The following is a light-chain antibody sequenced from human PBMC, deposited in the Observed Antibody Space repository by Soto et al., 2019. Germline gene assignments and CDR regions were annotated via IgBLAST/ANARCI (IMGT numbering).Light chain of an antibody. CDR3: QQYGSSLRFT. J-gene: IGKJ3*01. CDR2: GGS. CDR1: QNVGSSY. V-gene: IGKV3-20*01. Sequence: EIVLTQSPGTLSLSPGERATLSCRASQNVGSSYLAWYQQKPGQAPRLLISGGSSRAPGIPDRFSGGGSGTDFTLTISRLEPEDFAVDYCQQYGSSLRFTFGHWTRVDIK.